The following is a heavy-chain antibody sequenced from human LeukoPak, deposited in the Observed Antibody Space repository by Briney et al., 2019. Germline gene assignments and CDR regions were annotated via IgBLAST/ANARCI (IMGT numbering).Heavy chain of an antibody. D-gene: IGHD3-22*01. CDR2: ISGIGGST. V-gene: IGHV3-23*01. J-gene: IGHJ4*02. Sequence: GGSLRLSCSASGFTFSSSSMSWVRQAPGRGLKWDSVISGIGGSTYYADSVKGRFTISRDNSKNTLYLQMNSLRAEDTAVYCCAKDLDSSGYYLFDYWGQGTLVTVSS. CDR3: AKDLDSSGYYLFDY. CDR1: GFTFSSSS.